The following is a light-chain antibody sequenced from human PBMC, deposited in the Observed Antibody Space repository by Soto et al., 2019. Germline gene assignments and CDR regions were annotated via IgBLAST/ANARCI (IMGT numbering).Light chain of an antibody. CDR2: GTS. CDR1: QNVSHIY. Sequence: SVLTQSPGTLSSSPGERATLSCRASQNVSHIYLSWYQQKPGQAPRLLIYGTSIRATGIPDRFSVSRSGADFTLTISRLEPEDFSVYYCQQFDDCPPAFTFGQGTKLEI. J-gene: IGKJ2*01. CDR3: QQFDDCPPAFT. V-gene: IGKV3-20*01.